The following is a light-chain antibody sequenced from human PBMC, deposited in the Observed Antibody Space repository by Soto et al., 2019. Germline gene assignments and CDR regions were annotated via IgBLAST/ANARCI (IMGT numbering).Light chain of an antibody. CDR2: GAS. V-gene: IGKV3-20*01. J-gene: IGKJ3*01. Sequence: EVVLTQSPATLSLSPGERATLSCRANQSVSANYLAWYQQKPGQAPRLLIYGASSRATGIPDRFSDSGSGTDFTLTISRLEPEDFAVFYCHQYGSSPFTFGPGTKVDIK. CDR3: HQYGSSPFT. CDR1: QSVSANY.